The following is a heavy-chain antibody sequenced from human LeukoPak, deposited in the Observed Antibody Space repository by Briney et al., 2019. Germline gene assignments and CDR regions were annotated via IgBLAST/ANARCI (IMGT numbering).Heavy chain of an antibody. CDR3: AREELGYCSSTSCTFDY. CDR1: GYTFTSYY. J-gene: IGHJ4*02. D-gene: IGHD2-2*01. Sequence: ASVKVSCKASGYTFTSYYMHWVRQAPGQGLEWMGIINPSGGSTSYAQEFQGRVTMTRDMSTSTVYMELSSLRSEDTAVYYCAREELGYCSSTSCTFDYWGQGTLVTVSS. CDR2: INPSGGST. V-gene: IGHV1-46*01.